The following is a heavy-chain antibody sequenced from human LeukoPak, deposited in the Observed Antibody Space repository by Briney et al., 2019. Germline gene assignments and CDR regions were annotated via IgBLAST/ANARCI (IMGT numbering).Heavy chain of an antibody. CDR3: ARDGPGTLLWFGELEGYYGMDV. Sequence: GASVKVSCKASGYTFTSYGISWVRQAPGQGLEWMGWISAYSGNTNYAQKLQGRVTMTTDTSTSTAYMELRSLRSDDTAVYYCARDGPGTLLWFGELEGYYGMDVWGQGTTVTVSS. V-gene: IGHV1-18*01. CDR1: GYTFTSYG. J-gene: IGHJ6*02. D-gene: IGHD3-10*01. CDR2: ISAYSGNT.